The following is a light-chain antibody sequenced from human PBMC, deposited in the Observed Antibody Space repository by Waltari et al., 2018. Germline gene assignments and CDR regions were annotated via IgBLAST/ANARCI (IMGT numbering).Light chain of an antibody. CDR1: KLGGKY. V-gene: IGLV3-1*01. Sequence: SYELTQPPSVSVSPGKTASLTCPGDKLGGKYASWYQLRAGQSPILVISQHNQRPSGIPERFSGSYSGNTATLTISGTQTMDEADYYCQAWDSNTVVFGGGTKLSVL. CDR2: QHN. CDR3: QAWDSNTVV. J-gene: IGLJ2*01.